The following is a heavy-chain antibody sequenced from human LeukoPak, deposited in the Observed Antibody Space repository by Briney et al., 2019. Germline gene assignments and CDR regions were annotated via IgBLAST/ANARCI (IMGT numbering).Heavy chain of an antibody. Sequence: QPGGSLRLSCAASGFTFSSYEMNWVRQAPGKGLEWVSYISSSGSTIYYADSVKGRFTISRDNSKNTLYLQMNSLRADDTAVYYCARAGPDYYDSSALPDYWGQGTLVTVSS. J-gene: IGHJ4*02. V-gene: IGHV3-48*03. D-gene: IGHD3-22*01. CDR3: ARAGPDYYDSSALPDY. CDR1: GFTFSSYE. CDR2: ISSSGSTI.